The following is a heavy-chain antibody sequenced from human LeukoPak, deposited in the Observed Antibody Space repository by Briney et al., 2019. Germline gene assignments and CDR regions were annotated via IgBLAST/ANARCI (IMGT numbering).Heavy chain of an antibody. CDR1: GGSISSYY. J-gene: IGHJ5*02. V-gene: IGHV4-59*08. CDR2: IYYSGST. CDR3: ARLTHYYGSGSYYNRQGYNWFDP. D-gene: IGHD3-10*01. Sequence: SETLSLTCTVSGGSISSYYWSWIRQPPGKGLEWIGYIYYSGSTNYNPSLKSRVTISVDTSKNQFSLKLSSVTAADTAVYYCARLTHYYGSGSYYNRQGYNWFDPWGQGTLVTVSS.